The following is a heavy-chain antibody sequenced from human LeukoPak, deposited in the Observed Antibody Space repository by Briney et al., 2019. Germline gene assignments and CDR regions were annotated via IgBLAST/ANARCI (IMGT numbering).Heavy chain of an antibody. CDR3: XXXXXTXXXXXDY. CDR2: IYHSGST. V-gene: IGHV4-38-2*01. Sequence: SXXAIXXXYYWGWIRQPPGKGLEWIGSIYHSGSTYYNPSLKSRVTISVDTSKNQFSLKLSSVTAADTAVYYCXXXXXTXXXXXDYWXXXXLVTVSS. CDR1: XXAIXXXYY. J-gene: IGHJ4*02.